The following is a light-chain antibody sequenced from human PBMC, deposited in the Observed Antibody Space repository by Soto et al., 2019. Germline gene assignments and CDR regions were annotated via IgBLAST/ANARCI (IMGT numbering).Light chain of an antibody. CDR2: ETS. V-gene: IGKV1-5*03. J-gene: IGKJ1*01. CDR1: QNIRKW. CDR3: QQYYSYPWT. Sequence: DIQMTQSPSTLSASIGDRVTLTCRASQNIRKWLAWYQQKPGKTPKLLIYETSTLESGVPSRVSGSGFGTEFTLTISSLQPDDSATYHCQQYYSYPWTFGQGTKVEI.